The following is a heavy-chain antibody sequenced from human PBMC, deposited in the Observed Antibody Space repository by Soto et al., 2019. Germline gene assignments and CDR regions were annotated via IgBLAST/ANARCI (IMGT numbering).Heavy chain of an antibody. CDR3: ARDHGLSEWFDP. CDR2: ISAYNGNT. D-gene: IGHD6-19*01. V-gene: IGHV1-18*01. J-gene: IGHJ5*02. Sequence: ASVKVSCQTSGSTFTGYGVSWVRQAPGQGLEWMGWISAYNGNTNYAQTLQGRVTMTTDTSTSTAYMELRSLRSDDPAVYYCARDHGLSEWFDPWGQGTLVTVSS. CDR1: GSTFTGYG.